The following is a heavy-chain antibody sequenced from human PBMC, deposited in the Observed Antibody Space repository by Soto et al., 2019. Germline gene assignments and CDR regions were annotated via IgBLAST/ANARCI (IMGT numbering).Heavy chain of an antibody. D-gene: IGHD3-9*01. Sequence: EVQLVESGGGLVKPGGSLRLSCAASGFTFSSYSMNWVRQAPGKGLEWVSSISSSSSYIYYADSVKGRFTISRDNAKNSLYLQMNSLRAEDTAVYYCARDQAILTGSPFFDPWGQGTLVTVSS. CDR1: GFTFSSYS. CDR3: ARDQAILTGSPFFDP. CDR2: ISSSSSYI. V-gene: IGHV3-21*01. J-gene: IGHJ5*02.